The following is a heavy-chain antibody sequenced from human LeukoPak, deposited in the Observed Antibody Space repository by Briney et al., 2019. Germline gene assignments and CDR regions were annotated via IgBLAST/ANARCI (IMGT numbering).Heavy chain of an antibody. J-gene: IGHJ4*02. D-gene: IGHD4-17*01. Sequence: ASVKVSCKASGGTFSSYGINWVRQAPGHGLEWMGGIIPIFGKTSNAQRLQGRLTITTDESTSTVYMELSSLRSEDTAVYYCARGAFYGDYVYWGQGTLVTVSS. CDR2: IIPIFGKT. CDR1: GGTFSSYG. CDR3: ARGAFYGDYVY. V-gene: IGHV1-69*05.